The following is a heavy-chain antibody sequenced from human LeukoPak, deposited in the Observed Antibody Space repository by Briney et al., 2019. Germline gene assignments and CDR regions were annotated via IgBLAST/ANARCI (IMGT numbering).Heavy chain of an antibody. J-gene: IGHJ4*02. CDR2: INPINCNT. D-gene: IGHD4-11*01. Sequence: AAVKVSCKASGYTFTNYGIIWLQKAPGLGRQWTGWINPINCNTNHAQKFQGRVTMTTDTSTRTAYMELRRLRSDDTAVYFCSREITTGNFDYWGQGTLVTVSS. CDR3: SREITTGNFDY. CDR1: GYTFTNYG. V-gene: IGHV1-18*01.